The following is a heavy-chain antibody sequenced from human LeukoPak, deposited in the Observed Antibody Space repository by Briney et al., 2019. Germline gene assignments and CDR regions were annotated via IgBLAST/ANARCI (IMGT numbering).Heavy chain of an antibody. CDR1: GFTFSDHY. J-gene: IGHJ4*02. CDR2: TRSKANRYTT. V-gene: IGHV3-72*01. Sequence: GGSLRLSCAASGFTFSDHYMDWVRQAPGEGLEWVARTRSKANRYTTEYAASVKGRFSISRDDSKNSLYLQMSSLKTDDTAVYYCVTGTAVFDYWGQGTLVTVTS. D-gene: IGHD1-7*01. CDR3: VTGTAVFDY.